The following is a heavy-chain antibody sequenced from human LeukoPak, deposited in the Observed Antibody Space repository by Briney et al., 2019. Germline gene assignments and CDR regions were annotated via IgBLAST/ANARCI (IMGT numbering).Heavy chain of an antibody. CDR2: IYPGDSDT. Sequence: GESLKISCKGSGYSFTSYWIGWVRQLPGKGLEWMGIIYPGDSDTRYSPSFQGQVTISADKSISTAYLQWSSLKASDTAMYYCARQRQWFPYAFDIWGQGTMVTVSS. D-gene: IGHD3-22*01. V-gene: IGHV5-51*01. J-gene: IGHJ3*02. CDR1: GYSFTSYW. CDR3: ARQRQWFPYAFDI.